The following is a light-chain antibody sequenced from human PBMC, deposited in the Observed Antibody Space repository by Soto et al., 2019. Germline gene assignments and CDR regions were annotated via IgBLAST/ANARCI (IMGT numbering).Light chain of an antibody. CDR2: DVS. V-gene: IGLV2-14*03. CDR1: SSDVGGYNY. J-gene: IGLJ1*01. CDR3: SSYTSSSTYV. Sequence: QSVLTQPASVSGSPGQSITISCTGTSSDVGGYNYVSWYQHHPGKAPKLMVYDVSNRPSGVSNRFSGSKSGSTASLTIPGLQAEDEADYYCSSYTSSSTYVFGTGTKLTVL.